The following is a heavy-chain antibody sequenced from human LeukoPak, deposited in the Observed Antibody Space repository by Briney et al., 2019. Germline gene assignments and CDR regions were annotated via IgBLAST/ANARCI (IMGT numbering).Heavy chain of an antibody. CDR3: ARGATVTDHRRYYYYYGMDV. CDR1: GGSFVGYY. V-gene: IGHV4-34*01. J-gene: IGHJ6*02. CDR2: INHSGST. D-gene: IGHD4-11*01. Sequence: SETLSVTCAVYGGSFVGYYWSWIRQPLGKGLGWIGEINHSGSTNYYPSLKSRVTISVDTSKNQFSLKLSSVTAADTAVYYCARGATVTDHRRYYYYYGMDVWGQGTTVTVSS.